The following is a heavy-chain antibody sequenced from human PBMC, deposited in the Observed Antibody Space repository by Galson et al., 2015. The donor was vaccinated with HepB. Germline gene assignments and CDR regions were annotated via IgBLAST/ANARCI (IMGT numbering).Heavy chain of an antibody. CDR3: ARIFEGGSRGWCGGGALGY. V-gene: IGHV1-18*01. CDR2: ISAYNGNT. D-gene: IGHD6-19*01. Sequence: SVKVSCKASGYTFTSYGISWVRQAPGQGLEWMGWISAYNGNTKYAQKLQGRVTMTTDTSTTTAYMELRSLRSDDTAVYYCARIFEGGSRGWCGGGALGYWGQGTLVTVSS. CDR1: GYTFTSYG. J-gene: IGHJ4*02.